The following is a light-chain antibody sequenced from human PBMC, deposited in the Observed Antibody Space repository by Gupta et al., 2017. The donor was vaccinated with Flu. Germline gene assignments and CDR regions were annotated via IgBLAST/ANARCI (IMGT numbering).Light chain of an antibody. V-gene: IGKV2-30*01. CDR3: RQGTHWPFT. CDR2: EVS. Sequence: DIVLTQSPLSLPVTLGRPAPIACRSSQSFVYRGGSTYLDWLQQRPGQSPRRIIYEVSSGDSGVQDRFSGSGAGTDITLRISRVEAEDVGVYYCRQGTHWPFTFGPGTKVYIE. J-gene: IGKJ3*01. CDR1: QSFVYRGGSTY.